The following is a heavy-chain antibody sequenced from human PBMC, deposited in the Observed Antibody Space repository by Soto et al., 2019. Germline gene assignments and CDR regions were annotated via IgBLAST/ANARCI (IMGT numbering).Heavy chain of an antibody. V-gene: IGHV1-18*01. J-gene: IGHJ5*02. Sequence: HLVQSGPEVKKPGASITVSCNTSGDTFTNFGLSWVRQAPRQGLEWMGWIATYNSNRNYPQKFQCRLPLTIETSACTAYMERKSLRYDDTAVYYCATVLRGVVNWFDPWGQGTLVTVSS. CDR2: IATYNSNR. D-gene: IGHD3-10*01. CDR3: ATVLRGVVNWFDP. CDR1: GDTFTNFG.